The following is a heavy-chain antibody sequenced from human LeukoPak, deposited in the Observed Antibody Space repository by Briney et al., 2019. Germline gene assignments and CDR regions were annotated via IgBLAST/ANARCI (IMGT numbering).Heavy chain of an antibody. J-gene: IGHJ6*03. CDR3: ARQSLSYYYGSGSYRHYYYYYMDV. CDR2: IYPGDSDT. D-gene: IGHD3-10*01. CDR1: GYSFTSDW. V-gene: IGHV5-51*01. Sequence: GESLKISCQGSGYSFTSDWIGWVRQMPGKGLEWMGIIYPGDSDTKYSPSFQGQVTFSPDKSISTAYLQWSSLKASDTAMYYCARQSLSYYYGSGSYRHYYYYYMDVWGKGTTVTVSS.